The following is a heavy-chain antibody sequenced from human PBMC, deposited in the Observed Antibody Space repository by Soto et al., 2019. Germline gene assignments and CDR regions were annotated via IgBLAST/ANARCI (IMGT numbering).Heavy chain of an antibody. J-gene: IGHJ5*02. CDR2: IYYSGST. CDR3: ARESRTDWFDP. CDR1: GGSISSYY. V-gene: IGHV4-59*01. Sequence: SETLSLTCTVPGGSISSYYWSWIRQPPGKGLEWIGYIYYSGSTNYNPSLKSRVTISVDTSKNQFSLKLSSVTAADTAVYYCARESRTDWFDPWGQGTLVTVSS.